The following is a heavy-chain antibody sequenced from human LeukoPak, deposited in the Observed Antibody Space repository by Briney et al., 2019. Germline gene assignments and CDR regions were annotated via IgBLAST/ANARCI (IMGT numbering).Heavy chain of an antibody. CDR3: AKPRGGDSWAFDF. CDR1: GFTFIGYG. J-gene: IGHJ3*01. CDR2: ISYDGSNQ. V-gene: IGHV3-30*18. Sequence: PGGSLRLCCAASGFTFIGYGMHWVRHAPGKGLESVAGISYDGSNQYYTDSVKGRFTISRDNSKNTLYLQMNSLRPEDTAVYYCAKPRGGDSWAFDFWGQGTMVTVSS. D-gene: IGHD2-21*02.